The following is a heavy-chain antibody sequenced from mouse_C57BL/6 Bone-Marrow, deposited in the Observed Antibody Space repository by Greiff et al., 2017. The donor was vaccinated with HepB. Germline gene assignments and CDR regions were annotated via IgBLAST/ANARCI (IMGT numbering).Heavy chain of an antibody. J-gene: IGHJ3*01. CDR2: SRNKANDYTT. CDR1: GFTFSDFY. D-gene: IGHD4-1*01. Sequence: EVKLMESGGGLVQSGRSLRLSCATSGFTFSDFYMEWVRQAPGKGLEWIAASRNKANDYTTEYSASVKGRFIVSRDTSQSILYLQMNALRAEDTAIYYCARDGDWDGGFAYWGQGTLVTVSA. V-gene: IGHV7-1*01. CDR3: ARDGDWDGGFAY.